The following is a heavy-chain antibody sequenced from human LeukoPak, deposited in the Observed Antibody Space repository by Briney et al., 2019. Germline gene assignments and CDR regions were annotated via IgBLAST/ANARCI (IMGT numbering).Heavy chain of an antibody. Sequence: GGSLRLSCAASGFTFSGYSGYTMNWVRQAPGKGLEWVSYISSSSSTIYYADSVKGRFTISRDNAKNSLYLQMNSLRAEDTAVYYCARVYYYDSSGYYPYFDYWGQGTLVTVSS. J-gene: IGHJ4*02. CDR3: ARVYYYDSSGYYPYFDY. V-gene: IGHV3-48*01. CDR1: GFTFSGYSGYT. D-gene: IGHD3-22*01. CDR2: ISSSSSTI.